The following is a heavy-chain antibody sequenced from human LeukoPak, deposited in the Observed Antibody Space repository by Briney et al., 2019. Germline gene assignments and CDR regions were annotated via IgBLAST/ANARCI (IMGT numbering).Heavy chain of an antibody. V-gene: IGHV1-18*01. CDR3: ARSNSGSYYHFDY. CDR2: ISTYNDNT. D-gene: IGHD1-26*01. J-gene: IGHJ4*02. CDR1: NYTFTNYG. Sequence: ASVKVSCKTSNYTFTNYGITWVRQAPGQGPEWLGWISTYNDNTHYAQKFQGRVTMTTDTSTSTAYMELMSLTSDDTAVYYCARSNSGSYYHFDYWGQGTLVTVSS.